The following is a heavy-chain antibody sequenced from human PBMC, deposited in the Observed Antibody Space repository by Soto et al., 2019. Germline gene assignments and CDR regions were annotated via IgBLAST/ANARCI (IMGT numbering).Heavy chain of an antibody. J-gene: IGHJ4*02. CDR2: IYYAGST. V-gene: IGHV4-39*01. CDR3: ARHLKVSAGGYY. D-gene: IGHD6-13*01. Sequence: SETLSLTCTVSGGSIGSTSYFWGWIRQPPGKGLEWIGSIYYAGSTYYNPSLKSRVTISVDTSKNQFSLKLSSVTAADTAVYYCARHLKVSAGGYYWGQGTLVTVSS. CDR1: GGSIGSTSYF.